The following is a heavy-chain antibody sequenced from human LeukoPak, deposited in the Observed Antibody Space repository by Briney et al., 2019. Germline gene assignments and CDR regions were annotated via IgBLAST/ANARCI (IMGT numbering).Heavy chain of an antibody. CDR3: ARETKDIYSPSWGLYDTYYYIDA. V-gene: IGHV4-61*02. CDR2: ISNSGGT. CDR1: PGSMDSGLYY. J-gene: IGHJ6*03. D-gene: IGHD5/OR15-5a*01. Sequence: SETLSLTCAVSPGSMDSGLYYWTWIRQPAGKGLEWIGRISNSGGTAYNPSLRSRATITLDTSNNHLSLKVTSVTAADTAVYYCARETKDIYSPSWGLYDTYYYIDAWGKGTTVTVSS.